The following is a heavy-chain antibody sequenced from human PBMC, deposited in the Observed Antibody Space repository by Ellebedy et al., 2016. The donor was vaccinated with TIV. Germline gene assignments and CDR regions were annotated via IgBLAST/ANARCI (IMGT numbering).Heavy chain of an antibody. V-gene: IGHV4-59*01. CDR3: ARDGYSSSWYENYYYYGMDV. J-gene: IGHJ6*02. CDR2: IYYSGST. CDR1: GGSISSYY. Sequence: SETLSLTXTVSGGSISSYYWSWIRQPPGKGLEWIGYIYYSGSTNYNPSLKSRVTISVDTSKNQFSLKLSSVTAADTAVYYCARDGYSSSWYENYYYYGMDVWGQGTTVTVSS. D-gene: IGHD6-13*01.